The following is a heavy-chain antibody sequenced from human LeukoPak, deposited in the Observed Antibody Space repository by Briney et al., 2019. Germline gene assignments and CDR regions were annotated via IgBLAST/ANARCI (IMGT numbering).Heavy chain of an antibody. CDR3: AREANRGGSRGYFDY. V-gene: IGHV1-18*01. CDR2: ISGDNGNT. D-gene: IGHD2/OR15-2a*01. J-gene: IGHJ4*02. CDR1: GYTFLSYG. Sequence: SVTVSCQASGYTFLSYGISWMRQAPGRGVEGMGWISGDNGNTNYAQKLQGRVTMTTDTSATTAYLELRSLRSDDTGIYYCAREANRGGSRGYFDYWGQGTLVNVSS.